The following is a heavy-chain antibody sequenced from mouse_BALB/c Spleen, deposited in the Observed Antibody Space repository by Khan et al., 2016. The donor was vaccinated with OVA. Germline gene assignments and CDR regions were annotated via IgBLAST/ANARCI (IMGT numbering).Heavy chain of an antibody. D-gene: IGHD1-2*01. CDR2: ISYSGST. V-gene: IGHV3-2*02. J-gene: IGHJ2*01. CDR3: ARTARIKY. Sequence: EAQLQESGPGLVKPSQSLSLTCTVTGYTITSGYGWNWIRQFPGNKLEWMGYISYSGSTNYNPSLKSRISITRDTSKNQFFLQLNSVTTEDTATYYCARTARIKYWGQGTTLTVSS. CDR1: GYTITSGYG.